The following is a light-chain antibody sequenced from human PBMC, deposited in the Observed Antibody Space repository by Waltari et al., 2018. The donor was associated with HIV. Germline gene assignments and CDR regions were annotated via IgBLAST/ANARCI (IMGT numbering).Light chain of an antibody. CDR2: DAS. CDR1: QSISSY. CDR3: QQRSNWPYT. Sequence: EIVLTQSPGTLSLSPGERATLSCRASQSISSYLAWYQQKSGQAPRLLIYDASNRATGIPARFSGSGSGTDFTLTISSLEPEDFAVYYCQQRSNWPYTVGQGTKLEIK. V-gene: IGKV3-11*01. J-gene: IGKJ2*01.